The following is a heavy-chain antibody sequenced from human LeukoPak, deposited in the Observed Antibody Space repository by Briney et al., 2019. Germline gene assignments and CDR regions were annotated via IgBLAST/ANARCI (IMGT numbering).Heavy chain of an antibody. J-gene: IGHJ4*02. CDR3: ARTLYVYSSGWIDY. Sequence: ASVKVSCKASGYTFTSYYMHWVRQAPGQGLEWMGIINPSGGSTSYAQKFQGRVTITADKSTSTAYMELSSLRSEDTAVYYCARTLYVYSSGWIDYWGQGTLVTVSS. CDR1: GYTFTSYY. D-gene: IGHD6-19*01. CDR2: INPSGGST. V-gene: IGHV1-46*01.